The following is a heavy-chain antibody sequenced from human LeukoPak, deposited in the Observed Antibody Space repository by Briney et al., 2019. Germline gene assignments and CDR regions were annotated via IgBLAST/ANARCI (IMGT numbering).Heavy chain of an antibody. CDR3: ARPKELRLWYYFDY. CDR2: IYYSGST. V-gene: IGHV4-39*01. D-gene: IGHD1-26*01. CDR1: GGSISSGSYY. J-gene: IGHJ4*02. Sequence: PSQTLSLTCTVSGGSISSGSYYWSWIRQPAGKGLEWIGSIYYSGSTYYNPSLKSRVTISVDTSKNQFSLKLSSVTAADTAVYYCARPKELRLWYYFDYWGQGTLVTVSS.